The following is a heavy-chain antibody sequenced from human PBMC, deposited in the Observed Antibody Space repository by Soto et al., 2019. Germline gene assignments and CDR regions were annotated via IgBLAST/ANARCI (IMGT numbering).Heavy chain of an antibody. J-gene: IGHJ5*02. CDR3: TRNLGWGWFDP. D-gene: IGHD6-19*01. CDR2: IKEDGSEK. V-gene: IGHV3-7*05. CDR1: GFTFSSYW. Sequence: EVQLVDSGGGLVQPGGSLRLSCAASGFTFSSYWMSWVRKAPGKGLECVAIIKEDGSEKYYVDSVKGRFTISRDDSKNSLYLQMNSLRVEDTAVYYCTRNLGWGWFDPWGQGTLVTVSS.